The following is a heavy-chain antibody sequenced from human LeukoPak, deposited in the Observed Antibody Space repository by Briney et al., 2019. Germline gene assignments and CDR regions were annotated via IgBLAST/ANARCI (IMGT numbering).Heavy chain of an antibody. CDR2: IYYSGST. V-gene: IGHV4-59*01. Sequence: PSETLSLTCTVSGGSISSYCWSWIRQPPGKGLEWIGYIYYSGSTNYNPSLKSRVTISVDTSKNQFSLNLSSVTAADTAVYYCARDLLSTAGYFDYWGQGTLVTVSS. CDR3: ARDLLSTAGYFDY. J-gene: IGHJ4*02. CDR1: GGSISSYC. D-gene: IGHD6-19*01.